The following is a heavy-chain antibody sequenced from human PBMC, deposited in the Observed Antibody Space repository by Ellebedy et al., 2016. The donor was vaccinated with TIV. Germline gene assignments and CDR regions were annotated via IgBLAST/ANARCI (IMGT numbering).Heavy chain of an antibody. CDR2: IYPGDSDA. Sequence: PGGSLRLSCKGSGYSFTSYWIGWVRQMPGKGLEWMGIIYPGDSDARYSPSFQGQGTISANKSISTAYLQWRSLKASDTAMYYCATAAYCGGDCYSPTFDYWGQGTLVTVSS. CDR3: ATAAYCGGDCYSPTFDY. V-gene: IGHV5-51*01. D-gene: IGHD2-21*02. J-gene: IGHJ4*02. CDR1: GYSFTSYW.